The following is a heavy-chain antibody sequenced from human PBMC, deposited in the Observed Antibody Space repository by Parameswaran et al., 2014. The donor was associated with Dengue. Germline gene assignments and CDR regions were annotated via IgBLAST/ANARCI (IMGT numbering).Heavy chain of an antibody. CDR1: GFTVSSNY. Sequence: QAGGSLRLSCAASGFTVSSNYMSWVRQAPGKGLEWVSVIYSGGSTYYADSVKGRFTISRDNSKNTLYLQMNSLRAEDTAVYYCARDVIVVVPAGYYYYGMDVWGQGTTVTVSS. CDR3: ARDVIVVVPAGYYYYGMDV. V-gene: IGHV3-53*01. D-gene: IGHD2-2*01. J-gene: IGHJ6*02. CDR2: IYSGGST.